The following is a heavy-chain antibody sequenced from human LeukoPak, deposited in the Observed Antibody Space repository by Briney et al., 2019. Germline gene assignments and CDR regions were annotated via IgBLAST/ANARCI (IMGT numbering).Heavy chain of an antibody. V-gene: IGHV4-39*01. D-gene: IGHD6-19*01. CDR2: IYYSGST. CDR3: ARHKREIAVAGLNAFDI. J-gene: IGHJ3*02. CDR1: GGSISSSTYY. Sequence: SETLSLTCTVSGGSISSSTYYWGWIRQPPGKGLEWIGSIYYSGSTYYNPSLKSRVTISVDTSKNQFSLKLSSVIAADTAVYYCARHKREIAVAGLNAFDIWGQGTMVTVSS.